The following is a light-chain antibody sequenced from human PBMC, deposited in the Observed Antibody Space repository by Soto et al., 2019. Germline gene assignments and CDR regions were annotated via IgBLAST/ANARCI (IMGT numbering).Light chain of an antibody. J-gene: IGKJ1*01. Sequence: DIQMTQSPSSLSASVGDRVTITCRASQSISSYLNWYQQKPGEAPKLLIYDASALPRGVPSRFSGSGSGTKFTLTIASLQPDDFATYYCQQYETFSGTYGPGTKVEIK. V-gene: IGKV1-5*01. CDR1: QSISSY. CDR2: DAS. CDR3: QQYETFSGT.